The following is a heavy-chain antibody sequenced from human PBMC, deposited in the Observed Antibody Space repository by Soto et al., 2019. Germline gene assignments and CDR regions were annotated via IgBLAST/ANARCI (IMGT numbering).Heavy chain of an antibody. D-gene: IGHD6-13*01. CDR1: GYSFTSYW. CDR2: IYPGDSDT. J-gene: IGHJ6*02. Sequence: PGESLKISCKGSGYSFTSYWIGWVRQMPGKGLEWMGIIYPGDSDTRYSPSFQGQVTISADKSISTAYLQWSSLKASDTAMYYCARLLGSSSLAHPLYYYYYGMDVWGQGTTVTVSS. CDR3: ARLLGSSSLAHPLYYYYYGMDV. V-gene: IGHV5-51*01.